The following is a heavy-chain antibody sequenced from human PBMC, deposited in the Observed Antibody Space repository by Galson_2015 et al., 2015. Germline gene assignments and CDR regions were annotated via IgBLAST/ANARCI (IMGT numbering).Heavy chain of an antibody. CDR1: GFTFSNYW. D-gene: IGHD4-11*01. J-gene: IGHJ4*02. CDR2: IKQDGGDK. CDR3: ARGLMNRLQGFDY. Sequence: SLRLSCAASGFTFSNYWMAWVRQAPGKGLEWVANIKQDGGDKYYVDSVKGRFTISRDDAKNSLYLQMNSLRAEDTAVYYCARGLMNRLQGFDYWGQGTLVAVSP. V-gene: IGHV3-7*01.